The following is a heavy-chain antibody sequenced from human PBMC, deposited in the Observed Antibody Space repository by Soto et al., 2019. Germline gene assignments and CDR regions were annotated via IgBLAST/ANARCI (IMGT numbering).Heavy chain of an antibody. V-gene: IGHV4-31*03. CDR2: IYYTGHT. D-gene: IGHD2-8*01. CDR1: SGYISSGGNY. CDR3: AREDINESFFDS. J-gene: IGHJ4*02. Sequence: PSETLSLTCSVSSGYISSGGNYWSWIRQHPGKGLEWIGFIYYTGHTKYNAALKSRVSISGDMSENQFSLTLTSVTAADTAVYYCAREDINESFFDSWGPGILVTVSS.